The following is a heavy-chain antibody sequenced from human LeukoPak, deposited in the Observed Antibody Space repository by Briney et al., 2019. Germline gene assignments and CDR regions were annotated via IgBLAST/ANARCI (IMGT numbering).Heavy chain of an antibody. J-gene: IGHJ3*02. V-gene: IGHV3-33*01. Sequence: GRSLRLSCAASGFTFSSYGMHWVRQAPGKGLEWVAVIWYDGSEKYYADSVKGRFTISRDNSKNTLYLQMNSLRAEDTAVYYCARDKGRGAFDIWGQGTMVTVSS. D-gene: IGHD3-10*01. CDR3: ARDKGRGAFDI. CDR1: GFTFSSYG. CDR2: IWYDGSEK.